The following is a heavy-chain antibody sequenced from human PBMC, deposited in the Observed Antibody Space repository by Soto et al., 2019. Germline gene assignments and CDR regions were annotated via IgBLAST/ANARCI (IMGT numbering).Heavy chain of an antibody. CDR1: GGTFSSHA. D-gene: IGHD1-20*01. J-gene: IGHJ5*02. CDR3: ARLGDVPPTSYDWNDRLNPYFAP. V-gene: IGHV1-69*01. CDR2: ISPMFGTA. Sequence: QVQLVQSGAEVRKPGSSVKVSCKASGGTFSSHAISWVRQAPGQGLEWMGGISPMFGTANYAQKFQDRVTITAVESTNTAYMELISLRSEDTALYYCARLGDVPPTSYDWNDRLNPYFAPWGQGTLVTVSS.